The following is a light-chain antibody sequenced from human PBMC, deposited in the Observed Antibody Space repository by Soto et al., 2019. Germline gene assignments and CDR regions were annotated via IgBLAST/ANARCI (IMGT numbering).Light chain of an antibody. Sequence: QSVLTQPASVSGSPGQLITISCTGTSSDVGGYNSVSWYRQDPGKAPKLMIYDVTNRPSGVSNRFSGSKSGNTASLTISGLQAEDEADYYCSSFTSSITYVFGTGTKVTVL. V-gene: IGLV2-14*01. J-gene: IGLJ1*01. CDR2: DVT. CDR3: SSFTSSITYV. CDR1: SSDVGGYNS.